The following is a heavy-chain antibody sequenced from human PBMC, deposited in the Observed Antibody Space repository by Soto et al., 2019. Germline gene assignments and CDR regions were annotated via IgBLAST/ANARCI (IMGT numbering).Heavy chain of an antibody. J-gene: IGHJ6*02. D-gene: IGHD3-10*01. CDR3: ARAKREGSYYRYYYYGMDV. Sequence: ASVKVSCKASGYTFTGYYMHWVRQAPGQGLEWMGWINPNSGRTNYAQKFQGWVTMTRDTSISTAYMELSRLRSDDTAVYYCARAKREGSYYRYYYYGMDVWGQGTTVTVSS. CDR2: INPNSGRT. V-gene: IGHV1-2*04. CDR1: GYTFTGYY.